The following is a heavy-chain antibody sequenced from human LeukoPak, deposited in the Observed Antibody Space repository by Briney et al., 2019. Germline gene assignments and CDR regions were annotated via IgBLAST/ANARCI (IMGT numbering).Heavy chain of an antibody. J-gene: IGHJ5*02. CDR2: ISAYNGNT. V-gene: IGHV1-18*01. CDR1: GGTFSSYA. D-gene: IGHD1-7*01. CDR3: ARGNWNYEVWFDP. Sequence: GASVKVSCKASGGTFSSYAISWVRQAPGQGLEWMGWISAYNGNTNYAQKLQGRVTMTTDTSTSTAYMELRSLRSDDTAVYYCARGNWNYEVWFDPWGQGTLVTVSS.